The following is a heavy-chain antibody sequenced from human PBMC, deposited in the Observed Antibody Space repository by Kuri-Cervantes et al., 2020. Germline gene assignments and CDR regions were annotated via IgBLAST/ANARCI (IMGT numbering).Heavy chain of an antibody. CDR1: GYTFTSYG. CDR2: ISAYNGNT. V-gene: IGHV1-18*01. J-gene: IGHJ6*02. CDR3: AGPHHGIAAAPPLCMDV. D-gene: IGHD6-13*01. Sequence: ASVKVSCKASGYTFTSYGISWVRQAPGQGLEWMGWISAYNGNTNYAQKFQGRVTMTRNTSISTAYMELSSLRSEDTAVYYCAGPHHGIAAAPPLCMDVWGQGTTVTVSS.